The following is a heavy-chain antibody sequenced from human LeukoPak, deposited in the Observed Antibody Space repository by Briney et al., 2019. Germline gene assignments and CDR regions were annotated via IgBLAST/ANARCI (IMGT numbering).Heavy chain of an antibody. CDR3: ARAYGSGSYYWFDP. CDR1: GFTFDDYG. D-gene: IGHD3-10*01. Sequence: GGSLRLSCAASGFTFDDYGMSWVRQAPGKGLEWVSGINWNGGSTGHADSVKGRFTISRDNAKNSLYLQMNSLRAEDTALYHCARAYGSGSYYWFDPWGQGTLVTVSS. J-gene: IGHJ5*02. V-gene: IGHV3-20*01. CDR2: INWNGGST.